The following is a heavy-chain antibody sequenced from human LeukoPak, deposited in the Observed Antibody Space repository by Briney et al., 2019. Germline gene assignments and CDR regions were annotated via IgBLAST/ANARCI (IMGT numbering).Heavy chain of an antibody. CDR1: GFTFSSYS. V-gene: IGHV3-21*01. D-gene: IGHD3-3*01. CDR3: ARAFSPDYMDV. J-gene: IGHJ6*03. CDR2: ISSSSSYI. Sequence: GGSLRLSCAASGFTFSSYSMNWVRQAPGKGLEWVSSISSSSSYIYYADSVKGRFTISRDNAKNSLYLQMNSLRAEDTAVYYCARAFSPDYMDVWGKGTTVTVSS.